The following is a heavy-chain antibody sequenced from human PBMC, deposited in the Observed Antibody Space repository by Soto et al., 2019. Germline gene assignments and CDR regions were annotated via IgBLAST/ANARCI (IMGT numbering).Heavy chain of an antibody. Sequence: EVQLVESGGGLVQPGRSLRLSCAASSFTFDDYAMHWVRQAPGKGVEWVSGISWNSGTIGYADSVQGRFTISKDNAKKSLYLEMNSLRPEDTALYYCAEDIFSRVGGPLYHFYGMDVWGQGTTVTVSS. J-gene: IGHJ6*02. CDR2: ISWNSGTI. D-gene: IGHD2-15*01. CDR1: SFTFDDYA. CDR3: AEDIFSRVGGPLYHFYGMDV. V-gene: IGHV3-9*01.